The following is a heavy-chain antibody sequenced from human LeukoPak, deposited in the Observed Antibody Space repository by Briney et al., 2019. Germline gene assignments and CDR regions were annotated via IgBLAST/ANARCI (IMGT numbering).Heavy chain of an antibody. D-gene: IGHD3-10*01. CDR2: ISGSGGST. Sequence: GGSLRLSCAASGFTFSSYAMSWVRQAPGKGLEWVSAISGSGGSTYYADSVKGRFTISRDNSKNTLSLQMTSLRPEDTALYYCAREPYFYGSGSYYNFDFWGQGTLVTVSS. CDR1: GFTFSSYA. V-gene: IGHV3-23*01. J-gene: IGHJ4*02. CDR3: AREPYFYGSGSYYNFDF.